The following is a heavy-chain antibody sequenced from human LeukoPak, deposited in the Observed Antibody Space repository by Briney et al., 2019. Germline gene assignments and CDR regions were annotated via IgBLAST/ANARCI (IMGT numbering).Heavy chain of an antibody. CDR3: AREMEHDLTELDS. D-gene: IGHD3-3*01. V-gene: IGHV4-39*07. CDR1: GASITSASYF. Sequence: SETLSLTCSVSGASITSASYFWGWIRQPPGKGLEWIGTIYYSGITYYNPSLKSRVTISIDTSKNQFSLKLNSVTAADTAFYYCAREMEHDLTELDSWGQGTLVTVSS. CDR2: IYYSGIT. J-gene: IGHJ4*02.